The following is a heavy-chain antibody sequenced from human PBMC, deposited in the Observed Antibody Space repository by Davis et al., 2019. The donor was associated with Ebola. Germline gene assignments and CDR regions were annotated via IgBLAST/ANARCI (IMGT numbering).Heavy chain of an antibody. Sequence: ASVKVSCKASGYTFTSYGISWVRQAPGQGLEWMGWISAYNGNTNYAQKLQGRVTMTTDTSTSTAYMELRSLRSDDTAVYYCARDQHIVATIGGYYYYYGMDVWGQGTTVTVSS. V-gene: IGHV1-18*01. D-gene: IGHD5-12*01. J-gene: IGHJ6*02. CDR1: GYTFTSYG. CDR2: ISAYNGNT. CDR3: ARDQHIVATIGGYYYYYGMDV.